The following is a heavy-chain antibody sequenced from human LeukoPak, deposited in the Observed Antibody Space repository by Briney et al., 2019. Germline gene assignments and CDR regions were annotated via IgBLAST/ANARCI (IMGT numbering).Heavy chain of an antibody. J-gene: IGHJ4*02. Sequence: PGGSLRLSCAASGFTFSSYAMHWVRQALGKGLEWVAVISYDGSNKYYADSVKGRFTISRDNSKNTLYLQMNSLRAEDTAVYYCASGDVTVTNNFDYWGQGSLVTVSS. CDR2: ISYDGSNK. CDR3: ASGDVTVTNNFDY. CDR1: GFTFSSYA. V-gene: IGHV3-30-3*01. D-gene: IGHD4-17*01.